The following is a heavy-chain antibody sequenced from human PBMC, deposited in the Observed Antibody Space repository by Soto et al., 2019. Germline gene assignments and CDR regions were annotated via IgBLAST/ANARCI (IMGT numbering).Heavy chain of an antibody. J-gene: IGHJ6*02. Sequence: ASVKVSCKASGYSFTTHGISWVRRAPVHGLEWMGWISAYNGDTHYVQRFPGRLTMTTDTSTSTAYMELRSLTSDATAVYYCARDPPFSGILRGTPLMDVWGQGTTVTVS. CDR2: ISAYNGDT. D-gene: IGHD4-17*01. V-gene: IGHV1-18*04. CDR1: GYSFTTHG. CDR3: ARDPPFSGILRGTPLMDV.